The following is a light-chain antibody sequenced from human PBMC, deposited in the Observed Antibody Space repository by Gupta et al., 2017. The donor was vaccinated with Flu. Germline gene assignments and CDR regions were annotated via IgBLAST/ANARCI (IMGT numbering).Light chain of an antibody. V-gene: IGKV1-12*01. CDR2: AAS. Sequence: GERTRVSSRAKQHSNSRLAWYQQKPGKAPKLLIYAASSWESGIPARFSGSGYGTDFTLTISRLQPEDFATYFCLQANSLPLTFGGGTKVEMK. J-gene: IGKJ4*02. CDR3: LQANSLPLT. CDR1: QHSNSR.